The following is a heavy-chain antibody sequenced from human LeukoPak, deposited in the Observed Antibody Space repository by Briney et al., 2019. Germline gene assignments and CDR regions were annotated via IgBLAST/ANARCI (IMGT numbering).Heavy chain of an antibody. Sequence: SETLSLTCAVYGGSFSGYYWSWIRQPPGKGLEWIGEINHSGSTNYNPSLKSRVTISVDTSKNQFSLKLSSVTAADTAVYYCARDSSSWYKGAFDIWGQGTMVTVSS. D-gene: IGHD6-13*01. V-gene: IGHV4-34*01. CDR1: GGSFSGYY. CDR2: INHSGST. CDR3: ARDSSSWYKGAFDI. J-gene: IGHJ3*02.